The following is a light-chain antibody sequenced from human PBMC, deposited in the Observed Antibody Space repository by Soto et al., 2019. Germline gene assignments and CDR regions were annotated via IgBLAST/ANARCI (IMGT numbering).Light chain of an antibody. Sequence: QSVLTQQPSVSGAPGQRVTISCTGSSSNIGAGYDVHWYQQLPGTPPKLLIYGYFNRPSGVPDRFSGSKSGTSASLAITGLQAEDEAGYYCQSYDSSLSGVVFGGGTKLTVL. V-gene: IGLV1-40*01. J-gene: IGLJ2*01. CDR2: GYF. CDR3: QSYDSSLSGVV. CDR1: SSNIGAGYD.